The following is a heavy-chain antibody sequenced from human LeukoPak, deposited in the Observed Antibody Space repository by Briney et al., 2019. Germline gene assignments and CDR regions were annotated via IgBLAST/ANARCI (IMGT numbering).Heavy chain of an antibody. CDR1: GGSISSSSYY. V-gene: IGHV4-39*07. J-gene: IGHJ6*03. CDR2: IYYSGST. Sequence: PSETLSLTCTVSGGSISSSSYYWGWIRQPPGKGLEWIGSIYYSGSTYYNPSLKSRVTISVDTSKNQFSLKLSSVTAADTAVYYCARGQNYYYYYYMDVWGKGTTVTVSS. CDR3: ARGQNYYYYYYMDV.